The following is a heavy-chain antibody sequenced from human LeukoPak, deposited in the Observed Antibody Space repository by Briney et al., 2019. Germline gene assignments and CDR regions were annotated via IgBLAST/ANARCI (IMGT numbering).Heavy chain of an antibody. CDR1: GFTFSSYA. J-gene: IGHJ4*02. Sequence: PGGSLRLSCAASGFTFSSYAMSWVRQAPGKGLEWVSAISGSGGSTYYADSVKGRFTISRDNSENTLYLQMNSLRAEDTAVYYCAKDRAYSSSWYNYWGQGTLVTVSS. V-gene: IGHV3-23*01. CDR3: AKDRAYSSSWYNY. CDR2: ISGSGGST. D-gene: IGHD6-13*01.